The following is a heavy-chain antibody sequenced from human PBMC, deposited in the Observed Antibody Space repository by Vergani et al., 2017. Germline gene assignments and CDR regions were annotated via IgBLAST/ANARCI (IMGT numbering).Heavy chain of an antibody. CDR2: ISSGGGDI. CDR3: TTAWGLYYLHGEYFQY. V-gene: IGHV3-23*01. Sequence: EVQLLESGGGLVQPGGSRRLSCAGAGFTFDTYTMAYVRQAPGKGLEWVATISSGGGDIFYADSVKGRFTISRDNSKKTLFLQMNSLKAEDTAVYYCTTAWGLYYLHGEYFQYWGRGTLVSVSS. CDR1: GFTFDTYT. J-gene: IGHJ1*01. D-gene: IGHD3-10*01.